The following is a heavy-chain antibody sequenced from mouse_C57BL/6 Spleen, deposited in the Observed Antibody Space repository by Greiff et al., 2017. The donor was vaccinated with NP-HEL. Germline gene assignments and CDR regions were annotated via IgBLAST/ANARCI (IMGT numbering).Heavy chain of an antibody. J-gene: IGHJ4*01. V-gene: IGHV2-9-1*01. Sequence: VQGVESGPGLVAPSQSLSITCTVSGFSLTSYAISWVRQPPGKGLEWLGVIWTGGGTNYNSALKSRLSISKDNSKSQVFLKMNSLQTDDTARYYCARNWWEERRDYAMDYWGQGTSVTVSS. CDR1: GFSLTSYA. CDR2: IWTGGGT. CDR3: ARNWWEERRDYAMDY. D-gene: IGHD1-1*02.